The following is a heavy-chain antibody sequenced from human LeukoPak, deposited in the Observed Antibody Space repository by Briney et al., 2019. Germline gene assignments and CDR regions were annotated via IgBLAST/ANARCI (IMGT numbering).Heavy chain of an antibody. V-gene: IGHV1-46*01. CDR2: INPSGVST. J-gene: IGHJ4*02. Sequence: ASVKVSCKASGYTFTSYYMHWVRQAPGQGLEWMGIINPSGVSTSYAQKFEGRVTMTRDTSTSTVYMELSRLRSEATAVYYCATYYYASTGYWDYWGQGPLVTVSS. CDR3: ATYYYASTGYWDY. CDR1: GYTFTSYY. D-gene: IGHD3-22*01.